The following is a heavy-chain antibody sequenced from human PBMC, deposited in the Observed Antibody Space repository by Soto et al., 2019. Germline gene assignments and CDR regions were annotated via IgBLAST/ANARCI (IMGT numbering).Heavy chain of an antibody. J-gene: IGHJ4*02. CDR2: LNHSGST. CDR3: ARGRRYDYDSSGYLGTDY. D-gene: IGHD3-22*01. V-gene: IGHV4-34*01. CDR1: GGSFSGYY. Sequence: QVQLQQWGAGLLKPSETLSLTCAVYGGSFSGYYWSWIRQPPGKGLEWIGELNHSGSTNYNPSLTSRVTISVDTSKNQFYLKLSSVTAADTAVYYCARGRRYDYDSSGYLGTDYWGQGTLVTVSS.